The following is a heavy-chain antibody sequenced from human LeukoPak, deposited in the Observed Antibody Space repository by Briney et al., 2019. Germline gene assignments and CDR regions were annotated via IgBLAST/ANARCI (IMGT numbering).Heavy chain of an antibody. CDR3: ARGMAAAYDYNWFDP. J-gene: IGHJ5*02. CDR1: GGSISSYY. Sequence: SETLSLTCTVSGGSISSYYWSWIRQAAGKGLEWIGRIYASGSTRYNPSLKSRVTMSVGTSKNQFSLKLSSVTAADTAVYFCARGMAAAYDYNWFDPWGQGTLVTVSS. V-gene: IGHV4-4*07. D-gene: IGHD5-12*01. CDR2: IYASGST.